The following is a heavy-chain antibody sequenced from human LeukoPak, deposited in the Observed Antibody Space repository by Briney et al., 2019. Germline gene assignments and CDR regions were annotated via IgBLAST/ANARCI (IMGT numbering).Heavy chain of an antibody. Sequence: SETLSLTCTVSGGTISSYYWSWIRQPPGKGLEWIGYIYYSGSTNYNPSLKSRVTISVDTPKNQFSLKLSSVTAADTAAYYCARGPRVHYYDSSGYDGGYFQHWGQGTLVTVSS. V-gene: IGHV4-59*01. CDR3: ARGPRVHYYDSSGYDGGYFQH. D-gene: IGHD3-22*01. J-gene: IGHJ1*01. CDR2: IYYSGST. CDR1: GGTISSYY.